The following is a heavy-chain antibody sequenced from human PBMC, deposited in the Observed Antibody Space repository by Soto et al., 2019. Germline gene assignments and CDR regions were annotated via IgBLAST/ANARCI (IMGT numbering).Heavy chain of an antibody. Sequence: ASVKVSCKASGGTFSSYAISWVRQAPGQGLEWMGGIIPIFGTANYAQKFQGRVTITADESTSTAYMELSSLRSEDTAVYYCARQGDYSNGWFDTWGQGTLVTVSS. J-gene: IGHJ5*02. CDR1: GGTFSSYA. CDR3: ARQGDYSNGWFDT. D-gene: IGHD4-4*01. V-gene: IGHV1-69*13. CDR2: IIPIFGTA.